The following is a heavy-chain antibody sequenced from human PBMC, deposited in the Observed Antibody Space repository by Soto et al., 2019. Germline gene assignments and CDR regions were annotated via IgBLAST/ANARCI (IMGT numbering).Heavy chain of an antibody. J-gene: IGHJ4*02. CDR2: FDPEDGET. D-gene: IGHD3-22*01. CDR3: ATLYDSSGYTTGYFDY. CDR1: GYTLTELS. V-gene: IGHV1-24*01. Sequence: ASVKVSCKVSGYTLTELSMHWVRQAPGKGLEWMGGFDPEDGETIYAQKFQGRVTMTEDTSTDTAYMELSSLGSEDTAVYYCATLYDSSGYTTGYFDYWGQGTLVTVSS.